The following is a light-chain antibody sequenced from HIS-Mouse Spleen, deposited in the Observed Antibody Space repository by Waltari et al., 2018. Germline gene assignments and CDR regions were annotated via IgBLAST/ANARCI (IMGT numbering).Light chain of an antibody. CDR3: AAWDDSLSGPWV. V-gene: IGLV1-47*01. J-gene: IGLJ3*02. CDR2: RNN. Sequence: QSVLTQPPSASGTPGQMVTISCSGSSSNSGSNYVYWYQQLPGTAPKLLIYRNNQRPSGVPDRFSGSKSGTSASLAISGLRSEDEADYYCAAWDDSLSGPWVFGGGTKLTVL. CDR1: SSNSGSNY.